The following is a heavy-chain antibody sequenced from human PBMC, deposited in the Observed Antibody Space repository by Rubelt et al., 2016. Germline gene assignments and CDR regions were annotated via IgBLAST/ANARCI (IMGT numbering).Heavy chain of an antibody. D-gene: IGHD2-15*01. V-gene: IGHV4-34*01. Sequence: QVQLQQWGAGLLKPSETLSLTCAVYGGSFSGYYWSWIRQPPGKGLEWIGEINHSGSTNYNPSLKSRVTISVDTSKNQFSLKLGSVTAAETAVYYCARGESYCSGGSCLDWFDPWGQGTLVTVSS. CDR2: INHSGST. CDR1: GGSFSGYY. J-gene: IGHJ5*02. CDR3: ARGESYCSGGSCLDWFDP.